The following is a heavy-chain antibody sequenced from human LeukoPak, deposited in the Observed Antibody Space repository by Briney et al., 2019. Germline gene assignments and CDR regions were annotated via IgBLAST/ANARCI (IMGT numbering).Heavy chain of an antibody. CDR1: GFTFSSYS. J-gene: IGHJ4*02. CDR2: ISSSSSYI. D-gene: IGHD6-13*01. V-gene: IGHV3-21*01. Sequence: GGSLRLSCAASGFTFSSYSMNWVRQAPGKGLEWVSSISSSSSYIYYADSVKGRFTISRDNAKNSLYLQMNSLRAEDTAVYYCARGPIAAAGHFDYWGQGTLVTVSS. CDR3: ARGPIAAAGHFDY.